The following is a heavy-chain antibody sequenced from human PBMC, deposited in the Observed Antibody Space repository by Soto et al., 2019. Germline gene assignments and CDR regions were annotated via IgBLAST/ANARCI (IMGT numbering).Heavy chain of an antibody. V-gene: IGHV4-4*02. D-gene: IGHD3-3*01. J-gene: IGHJ4*02. Sequence: LSLTCCISGGSISSSNWWCWVRQPPGKGLEWIGEICHRWITSYSPPLKSRVTIAVDKSKNQFSLKLSCVAAADTAVYYCVRGPFLLRFLEWSFDYWGQGTLVTVS. CDR2: ICHRWIT. CDR3: VRGPFLLRFLEWSFDY. CDR1: GGSISSSNW.